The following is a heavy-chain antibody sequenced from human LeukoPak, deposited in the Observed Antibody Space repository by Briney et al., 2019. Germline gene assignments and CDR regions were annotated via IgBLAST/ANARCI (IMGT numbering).Heavy chain of an antibody. CDR1: RFTFSSYA. CDR2: ISYDGSNK. Sequence: GGSLRLSCAASRFTFSSYAMHWVRQAPGKGLEWVAVISYDGSNKYYADSVKGRFTISRDNSKNTLYLQMNSLRAEDTAVYYCARVGGYYDSSGYYYWGQGTLVTVSS. J-gene: IGHJ4*02. D-gene: IGHD3-22*01. V-gene: IGHV3-30-3*01. CDR3: ARVGGYYDSSGYYY.